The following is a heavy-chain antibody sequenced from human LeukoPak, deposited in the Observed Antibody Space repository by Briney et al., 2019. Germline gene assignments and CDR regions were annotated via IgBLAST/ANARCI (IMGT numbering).Heavy chain of an antibody. D-gene: IGHD5-18*01. Sequence: PSETLSLTCTVSGGSISSYYWSWIRQPPGKGLEWIGYIYYSGSTNYNPSLKSRVTISVDTSKNQFSLELSSVTAADTAVYYCARVPDTTSNWFDPWGQGTLVTVSS. J-gene: IGHJ5*02. CDR3: ARVPDTTSNWFDP. V-gene: IGHV4-59*01. CDR1: GGSISSYY. CDR2: IYYSGST.